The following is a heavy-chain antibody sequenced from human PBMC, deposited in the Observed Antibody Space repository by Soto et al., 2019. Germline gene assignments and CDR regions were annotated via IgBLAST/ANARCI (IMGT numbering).Heavy chain of an antibody. J-gene: IGHJ6*04. CDR3: ARDQATWDCSGGSCYSRYYGMEG. CDR2: TYYRSKWYN. V-gene: IGHV6-1*01. D-gene: IGHD2-15*01. CDR1: VYSVSSNSAA. Sequence: SQTLSLTCAISVYSVSSNSAAWDWIRQSPSRGLECLGRTYYRSKWYNDYAVSVKSRITINPDTSKNQFSLKLSSVTAADTAVYYCARDQATWDCSGGSCYSRYYGMEGWGKGTTVTVSS.